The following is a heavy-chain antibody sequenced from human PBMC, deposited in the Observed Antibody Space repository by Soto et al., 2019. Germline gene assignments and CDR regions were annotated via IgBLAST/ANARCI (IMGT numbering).Heavy chain of an antibody. CDR3: ARGLYSSSWPSVGAYHHYYNCMDV. V-gene: IGHV1-18*01. CDR2: ISAYNGNT. Sequence: GASVKVSCKASGYTFTSYGISWVRQAPGQGLEWMGWISAYNGNTNYAQKLQGRVTMTTDTSTSTAYMELRSLRSDDTAVYYCARGLYSSSWPSVGAYHHYYNCMDVWGQGTTVTVS. CDR1: GYTFTSYG. D-gene: IGHD6-13*01. J-gene: IGHJ6*02.